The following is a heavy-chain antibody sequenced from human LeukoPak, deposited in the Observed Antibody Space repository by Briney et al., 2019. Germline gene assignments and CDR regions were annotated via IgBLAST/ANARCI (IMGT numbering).Heavy chain of an antibody. CDR2: FDPEDGET. Sequence: GASVKVSCKVSGYTLTELSMHWVRQALGKGLEWMGGFDPEDGETIYAQKFQGRVTMTEDTSTDTAYMELSSLRSEDTAVYYCATSSPYSYGYGYWGQGTLVTVSS. CDR1: GYTLTELS. V-gene: IGHV1-24*01. J-gene: IGHJ4*02. D-gene: IGHD5-18*01. CDR3: ATSSPYSYGYGY.